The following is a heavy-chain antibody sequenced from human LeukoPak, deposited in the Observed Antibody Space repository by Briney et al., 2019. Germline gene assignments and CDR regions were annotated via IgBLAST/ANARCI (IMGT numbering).Heavy chain of an antibody. CDR3: ATSHDVKTAPYDL. V-gene: IGHV4-4*09. D-gene: IGHD2-21*01. CDR1: GGSISSYC. J-gene: IGHJ5*02. CDR2: IFTSGRT. Sequence: SETLSLTCTVSGGSISSYCWSWVRQSPGKGLEWIGYIFTSGRTDYNPSLKSRVTMSVDTSKNQLSMELRFLAAADTAVYYCATSHDVKTAPYDLWGQGTLVTVSS.